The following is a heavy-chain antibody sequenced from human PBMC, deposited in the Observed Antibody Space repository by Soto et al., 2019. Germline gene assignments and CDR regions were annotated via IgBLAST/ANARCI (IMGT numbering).Heavy chain of an antibody. Sequence: EVQLLESGGGLVRPGGSLRLSCATSGFTFSNYAMSWVRQAPGKGLEWVSGISGNGGNTYYADSVKGRFTMSRDNSKNSLYLQMTSLRAGDTALYYCAKGLYSTGVPRGAFDIWGQGTVVTVSS. J-gene: IGHJ3*02. CDR2: ISGNGGNT. CDR1: GFTFSNYA. V-gene: IGHV3-23*01. CDR3: AKGLYSTGVPRGAFDI. D-gene: IGHD2-21*01.